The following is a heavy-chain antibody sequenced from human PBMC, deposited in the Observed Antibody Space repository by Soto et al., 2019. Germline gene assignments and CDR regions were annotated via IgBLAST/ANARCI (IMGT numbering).Heavy chain of an antibody. V-gene: IGHV4-59*08. J-gene: IGHJ6*03. CDR3: ARTYYDFWSGSYYYYMDV. CDR1: GASINSHY. D-gene: IGHD3-3*01. CDR2: INYSGST. Sequence: SETLSLTCTVSGASINSHYLTWIRQPPGKGLEWIGYINYSGSTNYSPSLKSRVTISVDTSKNQFSLKLSSVTAADTAVYYCARTYYDFWSGSYYYYMDVWGKGTTVTVSS.